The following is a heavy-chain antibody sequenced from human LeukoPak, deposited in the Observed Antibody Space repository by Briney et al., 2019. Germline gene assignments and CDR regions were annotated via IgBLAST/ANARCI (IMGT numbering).Heavy chain of an antibody. CDR2: INRDGST. J-gene: IGHJ4*02. D-gene: IGHD5-12*01. Sequence: SETLSLTCAVEGGPFNDYYWSWIRHFPGRGLEWIGEINRDGSTNYNPSLESRLSMSVDTARKHVSLKMRSVTAADTAVYFCARRGMWIQWNFDFWGQGALVTVSS. CDR3: ARRGMWIQWNFDF. V-gene: IGHV4-34*01. CDR1: GGPFNDYY.